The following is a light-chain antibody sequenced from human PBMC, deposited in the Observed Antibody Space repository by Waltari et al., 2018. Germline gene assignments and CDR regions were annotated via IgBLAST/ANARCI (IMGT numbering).Light chain of an antibody. Sequence: DIQMTQSPSSLSATVGDRVTITCRASQGISNHLAWFQQKPGKAPKSPIYAGSSLQSGAPSRFSGSGSGTDFTLTISSLQPEDFATYYCHHYHNYPLTIGGGTKVEIK. J-gene: IGKJ4*01. V-gene: IGKV1-16*01. CDR2: AGS. CDR1: QGISNH. CDR3: HHYHNYPLT.